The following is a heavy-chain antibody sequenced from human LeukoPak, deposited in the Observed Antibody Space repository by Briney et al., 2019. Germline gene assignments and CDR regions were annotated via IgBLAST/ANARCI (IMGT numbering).Heavy chain of an antibody. J-gene: IGHJ6*03. CDR2: INPNSGGT. V-gene: IGHV1-2*02. CDR1: GYTFTGYY. CDR3: AREGGIRSGTYYYYYYMDV. D-gene: IGHD3-16*01. Sequence: ASAKVSCQASGYTFTGYYMHWVRQAPGQGLEWMGWINPNSGGTNYAQKFQGRVTMTRDTSISTAYMELSRLRSDDTAVYYCAREGGIRSGTYYYYYYMDVWGKGTTVTVSS.